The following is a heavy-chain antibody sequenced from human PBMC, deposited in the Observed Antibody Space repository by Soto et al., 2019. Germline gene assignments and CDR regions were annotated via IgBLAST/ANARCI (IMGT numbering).Heavy chain of an antibody. CDR1: GGSVGSGAYY. D-gene: IGHD5-18*01. CDR2: IYDSGIT. CDR3: ARDVAHGYTENV. Sequence: QVQLQESGPGLVKPSQTLSLACTVSGGSVGSGAYYYSWIRQPPGKGLEWIGYIYDSGITNYTPSLKVRVTMSLDRSNNQVSLKLSSVTAADTAVYFCARDVAHGYTENVWGQGTMVTFSS. V-gene: IGHV4-30-4*01. J-gene: IGHJ3*01.